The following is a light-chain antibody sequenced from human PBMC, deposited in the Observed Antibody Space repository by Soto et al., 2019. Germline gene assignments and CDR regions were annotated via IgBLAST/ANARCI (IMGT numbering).Light chain of an antibody. J-gene: IGKJ4*01. CDR2: GAS. Sequence: ETVMTQSPATLSVSPGERATLSCRASQSVSRTLAWYQQKAGQAPGLLIYGASTRAPGIPARFTGGGSGTEFTLTISSLQSEDFAVYYCQQYNNWPLTFGGGTMVEIK. V-gene: IGKV3-15*01. CDR3: QQYNNWPLT. CDR1: QSVSRT.